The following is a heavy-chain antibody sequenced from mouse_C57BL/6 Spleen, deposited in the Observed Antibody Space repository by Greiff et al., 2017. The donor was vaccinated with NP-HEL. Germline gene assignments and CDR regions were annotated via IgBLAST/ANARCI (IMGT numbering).Heavy chain of an antibody. Sequence: VQLQQPGAELVRPGTSVKLSCKASGYTFTSYWMHWVKQRPGQGLEWIGVIDPSDSYTNYNQKFKGKATLTVDTSSSTAYMQLSSLTSEDSAVYYCARSLVATRFDYWGQGTTLTVSS. CDR3: ARSLVATRFDY. J-gene: IGHJ2*01. D-gene: IGHD1-1*01. V-gene: IGHV1-59*01. CDR2: IDPSDSYT. CDR1: GYTFTSYW.